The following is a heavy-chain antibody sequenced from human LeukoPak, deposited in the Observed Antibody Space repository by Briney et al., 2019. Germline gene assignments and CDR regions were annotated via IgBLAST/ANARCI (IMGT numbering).Heavy chain of an antibody. CDR2: IYTSGST. D-gene: IGHD1-26*01. Sequence: SETLSLTCTVSGGSISSYYWSWIRQPAGKGLEWIGRIYTSGSTNYNPSLKSRVTISVDTSKNQFSLKLSSVTAADTAVYYCAAGGATMGFDAFDIWGQGTMVTVSS. J-gene: IGHJ3*02. V-gene: IGHV4-4*07. CDR3: AAGGATMGFDAFDI. CDR1: GGSISSYY.